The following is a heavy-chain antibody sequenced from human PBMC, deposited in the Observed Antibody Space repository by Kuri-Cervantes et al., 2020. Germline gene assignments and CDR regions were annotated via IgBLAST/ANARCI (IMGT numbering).Heavy chain of an antibody. CDR3: VTVGRGTYFDY. CDR1: GFTFSRYW. CDR2: INEDGREK. V-gene: IGHV3-7*01. Sequence: GGSLRLPCAASGFTFSRYWMSWVRQAPGKRLEWVANINEDGREKYYVDSVKGRFTISRDNAKKSLYLQMNSLRAEDTAVYYCVTVGRGTYFDYWGRGNLVTVSS. J-gene: IGHJ4*02.